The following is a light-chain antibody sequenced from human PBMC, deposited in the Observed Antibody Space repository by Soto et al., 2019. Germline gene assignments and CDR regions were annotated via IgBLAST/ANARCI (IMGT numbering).Light chain of an antibody. CDR2: DTS. Sequence: EIVLTQSPGTLSLSPGERATLSCRASQSVGTFLAWYQQKPGQVPRLLIYDTSNRATGIPARFSGSGSGTDFFLTISSLAPEDIAVYYCQHRSNWPPGFGQGTRLEIK. V-gene: IGKV3-11*01. J-gene: IGKJ5*01. CDR1: QSVGTF. CDR3: QHRSNWPPG.